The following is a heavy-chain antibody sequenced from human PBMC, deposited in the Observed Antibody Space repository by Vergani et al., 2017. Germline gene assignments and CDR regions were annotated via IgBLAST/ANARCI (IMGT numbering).Heavy chain of an antibody. D-gene: IGHD3-3*01. J-gene: IGHJ5*02. CDR2: TYYSGNT. CDR1: GGPISSSSYY. Sequence: QLQLQESGPGLVKPSETLSLTCTVSGGPISSSSYYWGWIRQPPGKGLEWIGSTYYSGNTYYNPALRSRVPISVDTSKHQFSLKLSSVTAADTAVYDCARETEYYDFGSGYYARVGESWFDPWGQGTLVTVSS. V-gene: IGHV4-39*07. CDR3: ARETEYYDFGSGYYARVGESWFDP.